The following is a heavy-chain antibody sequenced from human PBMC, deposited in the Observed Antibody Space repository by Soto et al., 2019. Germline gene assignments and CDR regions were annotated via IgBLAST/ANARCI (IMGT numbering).Heavy chain of an antibody. V-gene: IGHV3-15*07. Sequence: GGSLRLSCAASGFTFSNAWMNWVRQAPGKGLEWVGRIKSKTDGGTTDYAAPVKGRFTISRDDSKNTLYLQMNSLKTEDTAVYYCTTTLAQQLIQSIDYWGQGTLVTVSS. CDR3: TTTLAQQLIQSIDY. J-gene: IGHJ4*02. CDR1: GFTFSNAW. CDR2: IKSKTDGGTT. D-gene: IGHD6-13*01.